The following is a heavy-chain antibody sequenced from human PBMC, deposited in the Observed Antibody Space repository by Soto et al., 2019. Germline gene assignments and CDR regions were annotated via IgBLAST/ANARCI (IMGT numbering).Heavy chain of an antibody. D-gene: IGHD3-22*01. J-gene: IGHJ3*01. V-gene: IGHV1-58*01. CDR3: AAASPAGTEKLLFPAYYGAFDV. Sequence: SVQVSCTASGFSFTSSAVQWVRQARGQRLEWIGWIVVGSGNTNYAQKFQERVTITRDMSTSTAYMELSSLRAEDTAVQDCAAASPAGTEKLLFPAYYGAFDVGG. CDR2: IVVGSGNT. CDR1: GFSFTSSA.